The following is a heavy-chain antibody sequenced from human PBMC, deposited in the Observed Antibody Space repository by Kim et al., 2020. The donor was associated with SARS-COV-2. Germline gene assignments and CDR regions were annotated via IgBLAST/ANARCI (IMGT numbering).Heavy chain of an antibody. V-gene: IGHV1-46*01. CDR2: T. J-gene: IGHJ4*02. CDR3: AIGWYSSGGDY. Sequence: TSYAQKSQGRVTMTRDTSTSTVYMELSSLRSEDTAVYYCAIGWYSSGGDYWGQGTLVTVSS. D-gene: IGHD6-19*01.